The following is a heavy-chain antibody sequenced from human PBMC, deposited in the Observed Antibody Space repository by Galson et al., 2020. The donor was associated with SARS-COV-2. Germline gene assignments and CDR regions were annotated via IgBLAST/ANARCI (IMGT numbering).Heavy chain of an antibody. Sequence: GGSLRLSCAASGFTFSSYEMNWVRQAPGQGLEWVSYISSSGSTIYYADSVKGRFTISRDNAKNSLYLQMNSLRAEDTAVYYCARVSYDSSYGMDVWCQGTTVTVSS. CDR1: GFTFSSYE. J-gene: IGHJ6*02. V-gene: IGHV3-48*03. CDR2: ISSSGSTI. CDR3: ARVSYDSSYGMDV. D-gene: IGHD3-22*01.